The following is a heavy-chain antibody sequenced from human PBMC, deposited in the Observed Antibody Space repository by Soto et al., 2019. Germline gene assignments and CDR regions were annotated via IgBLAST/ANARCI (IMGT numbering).Heavy chain of an antibody. D-gene: IGHD2-2*01. CDR1: GSTFSSYA. J-gene: IGHJ6*02. V-gene: IGHV1-69*01. Sequence: QVQLVQSGAEVKNPGSSVKVSCKASGSTFSSYAISWVRQAPGQGLEWMGGIIPISGTANYAQKFQGRVTITADESTSTAYMELSSLRSEDTAVYYCARSQGSSTSLEIYYYYYYGMDVWGQGTTVTVSS. CDR3: ARSQGSSTSLEIYYYYYYGMDV. CDR2: IIPISGTA.